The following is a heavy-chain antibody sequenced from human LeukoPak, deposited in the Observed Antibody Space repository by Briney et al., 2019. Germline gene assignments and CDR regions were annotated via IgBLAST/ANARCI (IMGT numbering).Heavy chain of an antibody. J-gene: IGHJ4*02. CDR2: ISGSGDST. CDR1: GFTFSSYA. CDR3: AKRGSGYQYFDY. D-gene: IGHD3-22*01. V-gene: IGHV3-23*01. Sequence: GGSLRLSCAASGFTFSSYAMSWVRQAPGKGLEWVSAISGSGDSTYYADSVKGRFTISRDSSKNTLYLQMNSLRAEDTAVYYCAKRGSGYQYFDYWGQGTLVTVPS.